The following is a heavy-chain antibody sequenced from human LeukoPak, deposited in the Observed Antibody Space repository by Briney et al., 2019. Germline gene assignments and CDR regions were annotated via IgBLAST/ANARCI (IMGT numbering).Heavy chain of an antibody. D-gene: IGHD2/OR15-2a*01. Sequence: ASVKVSCKAPGYTFTDYYMHWVRQAPGQGLEWMGWINLNSRGTNYAQKFQGGVTMTRDTSISTAYIELNRLRSDDTAVYYCARERRGIDRAFDIWGQGTIVTVSS. CDR2: INLNSRGT. CDR1: GYTFTDYY. V-gene: IGHV1-2*02. J-gene: IGHJ3*02. CDR3: ARERRGIDRAFDI.